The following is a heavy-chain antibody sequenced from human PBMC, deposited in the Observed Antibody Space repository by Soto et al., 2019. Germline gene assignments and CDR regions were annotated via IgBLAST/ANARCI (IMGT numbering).Heavy chain of an antibody. D-gene: IGHD2-15*01. CDR2: TYYRSKWYN. Sequence: PSQTLSLTCAISGDSVSSNSAAWNWIRQSPSRGLEWLGRTYYRSKWYNDYAVSVKSRITINPDTSKNQFSLQLNSVTPEDTAVYYCTLGYCSGGSCLGINFDYWGQGTLVTVSS. CDR1: GDSVSSNSAA. J-gene: IGHJ4*02. CDR3: TLGYCSGGSCLGINFDY. V-gene: IGHV6-1*01.